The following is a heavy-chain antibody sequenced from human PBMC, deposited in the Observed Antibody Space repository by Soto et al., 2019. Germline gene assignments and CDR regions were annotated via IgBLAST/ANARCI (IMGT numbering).Heavy chain of an antibody. J-gene: IGHJ4*02. CDR2: ISYDGSNK. CDR3: AGGQYYIDY. Sequence: QVQLVESGGGVVQPGRSLRLSCAASGFPFSSHGMHWVRQAPGKGLEWVAIISYDGSNKYDTDSVKGRFTISRDNSKNTLYLQMSSRRAEDTAVYYCAGGQYYIDYCGPGTLVSVSS. D-gene: IGHD2-15*01. V-gene: IGHV3-30*03. CDR1: GFPFSSHG.